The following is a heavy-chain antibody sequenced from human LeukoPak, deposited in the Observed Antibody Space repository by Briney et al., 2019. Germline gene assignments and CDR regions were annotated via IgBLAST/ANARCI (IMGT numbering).Heavy chain of an antibody. D-gene: IGHD4-23*01. V-gene: IGHV3-23*01. CDR2: ISGSGGST. CDR1: GFPFDSYA. CDR3: ARGGTSSSLAY. J-gene: IGHJ4*02. Sequence: GGSLRLSCAASGFPFDSYAMSWVRQAPGKVLKWVSAISGSGGSTYYADYVKGRFTISRDNSKNTLYLQMNSLRAEDTAVYYCARGGTSSSLAYWGEGSLVTVSS.